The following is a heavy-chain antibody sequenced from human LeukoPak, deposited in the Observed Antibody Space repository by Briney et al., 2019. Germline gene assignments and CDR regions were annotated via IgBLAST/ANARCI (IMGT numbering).Heavy chain of an antibody. D-gene: IGHD2-2*02. V-gene: IGHV1-69*13. CDR1: GGTFSSYA. J-gene: IGHJ5*02. CDR2: IIPIFGTA. CDR3: AGTRYCSSTSCYTRWFDP. Sequence: SVKVSCKASGGTFSSYATSWVRQAPGQGLEWMGGIIPIFGTANYAQKFQGRVTITADESTSTAYMELSSLRSEDTAVYYCAGTRYCSSTSCYTRWFDPWGQGTLVTVSS.